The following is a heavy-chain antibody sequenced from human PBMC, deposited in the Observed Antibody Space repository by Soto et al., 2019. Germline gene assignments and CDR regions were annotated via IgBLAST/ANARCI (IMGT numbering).Heavy chain of an antibody. Sequence: EVQLVESGGDLVQPGGSLRLSCAASGFTVSNNYMTWVRQAPGKGLELVSLIYVGGYTYYADSVKGRFTISRDNSKNTLYLQMNSLRAEDTAVYYCAVYAPRHWFDSWGQGTLVTVSS. CDR1: GFTVSNNY. CDR3: AVYAPRHWFDS. D-gene: IGHD6-6*01. CDR2: IYVGGYT. V-gene: IGHV3-66*01. J-gene: IGHJ5*01.